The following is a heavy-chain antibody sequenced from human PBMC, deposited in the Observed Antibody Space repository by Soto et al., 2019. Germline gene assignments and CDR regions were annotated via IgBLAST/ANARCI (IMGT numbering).Heavy chain of an antibody. CDR3: AQSGSYYDSSGYWPFDY. CDR1: GFTFSSYW. D-gene: IGHD3-22*01. Sequence: PGGSLRLSCAASGFTFSSYWMSWVRQAPGKGLEWVANIKQDGSEKYYVDSVKGRFTISRDNAKNSLYLQMNSLRAEDTAVYYCAQSGSYYDSSGYWPFDYWGQGTLVTVSS. V-gene: IGHV3-7*01. J-gene: IGHJ4*02. CDR2: IKQDGSEK.